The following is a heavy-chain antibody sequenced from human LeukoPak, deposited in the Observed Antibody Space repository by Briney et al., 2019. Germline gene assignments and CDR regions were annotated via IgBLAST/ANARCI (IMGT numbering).Heavy chain of an antibody. D-gene: IGHD4-23*01. Sequence: SETLSLTCAVYGGSLSAYYWTWIRQPPGKGLEWIGEINHGGSTNCNPSLKSRVTISIDTSKNQFSLKLSSVTAADTAFYYCARYLDYGGNSRVFQHWGQGTLVTVSS. CDR1: GGSLSAYY. CDR3: ARYLDYGGNSRVFQH. V-gene: IGHV4-34*01. J-gene: IGHJ1*01. CDR2: INHGGST.